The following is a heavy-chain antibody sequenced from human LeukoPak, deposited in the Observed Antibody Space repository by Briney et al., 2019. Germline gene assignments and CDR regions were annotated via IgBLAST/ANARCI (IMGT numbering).Heavy chain of an antibody. J-gene: IGHJ4*02. CDR3: AKDIDEWREYYFDY. CDR2: ISWNSGSI. CDR1: GFTFDGYA. Sequence: PGRSLRLSCAASGFTFDGYAMHWVRQAPGKGLEWVSGISWNSGSIGYADSVKGRFTISRDNAKNSLYLQMNSLRAEDTALYYCAKDIDEWREYYFDYWGQGTLVTVSS. V-gene: IGHV3-9*01. D-gene: IGHD3-10*01.